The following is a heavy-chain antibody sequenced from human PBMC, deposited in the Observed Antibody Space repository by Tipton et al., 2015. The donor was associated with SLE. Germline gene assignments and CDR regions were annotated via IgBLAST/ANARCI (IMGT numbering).Heavy chain of an antibody. Sequence: TLSLTCSVSGDSISNNYWGWIRQPAGKGLEWFWRIYTSGTTDNNPSLKSRVAMSLDTSKNQISLKLRSVTAADSAVYYCARDLTVQGIISWAFDVWGQGTMVTVSS. CDR2: IYTSGTT. D-gene: IGHD3-10*01. CDR3: ARDLTVQGIISWAFDV. J-gene: IGHJ3*01. V-gene: IGHV4-4*07. CDR1: GDSISNNY.